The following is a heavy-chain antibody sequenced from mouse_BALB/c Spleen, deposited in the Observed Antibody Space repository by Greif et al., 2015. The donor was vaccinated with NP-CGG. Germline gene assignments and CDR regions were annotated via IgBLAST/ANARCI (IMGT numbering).Heavy chain of an antibody. Sequence: VHLVESGPEVVRPGVSVKISCKGSGYTFTDYAMHWVKQSHAKSLEWIGVISTYNGNTNYNQKFKGKATMTVDKSSSTAYMDLAILTSEDSAIYYCARLGNYGNPYYYAMDYWGQGTSVPVSS. CDR2: ISTYNGNT. J-gene: IGHJ4*01. CDR3: ARLGNYGNPYYYAMDY. D-gene: IGHD2-1*01. CDR1: GYTFTDYA. V-gene: IGHV1-67*01.